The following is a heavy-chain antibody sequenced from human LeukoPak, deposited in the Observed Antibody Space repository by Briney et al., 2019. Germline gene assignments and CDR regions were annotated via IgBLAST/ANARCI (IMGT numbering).Heavy chain of an antibody. Sequence: ASVKVSCKASGYTFTSYGISWVRQAPGQGLEWMGWISAYNGNTNYAQKLQGRVTMTTDTATSTAYIELRRLRADDTAVYYCAVATMVRGVTGYYFDYWGQGTLVTVSS. CDR3: AVATMVRGVTGYYFDY. D-gene: IGHD3-10*01. CDR2: ISAYNGNT. J-gene: IGHJ4*02. V-gene: IGHV1-18*01. CDR1: GYTFTSYG.